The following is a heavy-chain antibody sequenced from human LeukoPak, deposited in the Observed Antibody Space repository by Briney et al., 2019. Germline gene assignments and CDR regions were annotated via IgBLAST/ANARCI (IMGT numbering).Heavy chain of an antibody. D-gene: IGHD1-26*01. Sequence: PGGSLRLSCAASGFTFSSHWMTWVRQAPGKGLEWVANIKPDGSEKYYVDSVKGRFTISRDNSKNTLYLQMNSLRAEDTAVYYCAKVRGALDYWGQGTLVTVSS. CDR3: AKVRGALDY. CDR2: IKPDGSEK. V-gene: IGHV3-7*02. J-gene: IGHJ4*02. CDR1: GFTFSSHW.